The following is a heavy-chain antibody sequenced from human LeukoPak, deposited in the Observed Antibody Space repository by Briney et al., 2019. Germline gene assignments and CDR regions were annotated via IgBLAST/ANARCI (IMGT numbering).Heavy chain of an antibody. CDR3: ARDRGYSGYASSGY. Sequence: ASVKVSCKASVYTFTSYGISWVRQAPGQGLEWMGWISAYNGNTNYAQKFQGRVTMTTDSSTSTVYMDLRTLTSDDTAVYYCARDRGYSGYASSGYWGQGTLVTVSS. D-gene: IGHD5-12*01. J-gene: IGHJ4*02. V-gene: IGHV1-18*01. CDR2: ISAYNGNT. CDR1: VYTFTSYG.